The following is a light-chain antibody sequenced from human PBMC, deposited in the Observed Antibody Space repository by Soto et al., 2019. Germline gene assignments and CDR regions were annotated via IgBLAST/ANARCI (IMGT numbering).Light chain of an antibody. V-gene: IGKV3-20*01. CDR1: QSLSGRY. CDR2: DVS. J-gene: IGKJ4*01. CDR3: QQYNSYSPIT. Sequence: EIVLTQSPGTLSLSPGERATLSCRASQSLSGRYLAWYQQKLGQAPRLLIYDVSSWASGIPDRFSGSGSGTEFTLTISSLQPDDFATYYCQQYNSYSPITFGGGTKVDIK.